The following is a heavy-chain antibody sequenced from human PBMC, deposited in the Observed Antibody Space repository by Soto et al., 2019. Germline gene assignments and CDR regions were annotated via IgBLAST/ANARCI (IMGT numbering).Heavy chain of an antibody. V-gene: IGHV1-69*13. Sequence: GASVKVSCKASGGTFSSYAISWVRQAPGQGLEWMGGIIPIFGTANYAQKFQGRVTITADESTSTAYMELSSLRSEDTAVYYCAVGAVAGTDDYWGQRTLVTVSS. CDR2: IIPIFGTA. CDR1: GGTFSSYA. J-gene: IGHJ4*02. CDR3: AVGAVAGTDDY. D-gene: IGHD6-19*01.